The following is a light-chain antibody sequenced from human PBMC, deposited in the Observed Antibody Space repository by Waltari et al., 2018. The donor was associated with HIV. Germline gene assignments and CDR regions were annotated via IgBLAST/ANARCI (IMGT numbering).Light chain of an antibody. J-gene: IGLJ2*01. Sequence: MLIQPHSVSESPGKTVSISCTRTSGSIASSYVQCSQPPLGSPPPAFSVEDNQRPSGVHERFAGSIDSSSNSASLTISGLKTEDEADYYCQSYDTTTPVVFGGGTRLTGL. CDR2: EDN. CDR1: SGSIASSY. V-gene: IGLV6-57*01. CDR3: QSYDTTTPVV.